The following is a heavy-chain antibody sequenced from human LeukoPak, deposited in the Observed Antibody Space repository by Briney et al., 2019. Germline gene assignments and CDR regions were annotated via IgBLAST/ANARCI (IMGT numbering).Heavy chain of an antibody. Sequence: GGSLRLSCEAPGFTFSSSAMSWLRQAPGKGLEWVSAISDNGGTTYYADSVKGRSTISRDNSKNTLSLQLNSLRAEDTAVYYCAKEGPIGTTKFHYWGQGTLVTVSS. CDR3: AKEGPIGTTKFHY. V-gene: IGHV3-23*01. J-gene: IGHJ4*02. D-gene: IGHD1-1*01. CDR2: ISDNGGTT. CDR1: GFTFSSSA.